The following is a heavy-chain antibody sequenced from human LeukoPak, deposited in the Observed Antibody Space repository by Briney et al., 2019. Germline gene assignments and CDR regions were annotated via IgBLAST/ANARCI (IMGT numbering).Heavy chain of an antibody. D-gene: IGHD6-13*01. CDR1: GGSISSGGYS. J-gene: IGHJ4*02. Sequence: SETLSLTCGVSGGSISSGGYSWSWIRQPPGKGLEWIGSIYYSGSTYYNPSLKSRVTISVDTSKNQFSLKLSSVTAADTAVYYCARPKDSSSWPQLDYWGQGTLVTVSS. V-gene: IGHV4-39*07. CDR2: IYYSGST. CDR3: ARPKDSSSWPQLDY.